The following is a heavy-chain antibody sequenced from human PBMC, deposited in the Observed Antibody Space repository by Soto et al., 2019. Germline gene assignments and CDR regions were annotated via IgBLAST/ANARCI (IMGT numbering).Heavy chain of an antibody. J-gene: IGHJ5*02. V-gene: IGHV1-8*01. CDR2: MYPNNGQT. Sequence: ASVKVSCKASGDTFSNFDFNWVRQATGQGPEWMGWMYPNNGQTAYARTFQGRVTMTWNSSTSTAYMELSSLTSEDTAVYYYDMSGLPFDPWGPGVLVTVSS. CDR1: GDTFSNFD. D-gene: IGHD3-3*01. CDR3: DMSGLPFDP.